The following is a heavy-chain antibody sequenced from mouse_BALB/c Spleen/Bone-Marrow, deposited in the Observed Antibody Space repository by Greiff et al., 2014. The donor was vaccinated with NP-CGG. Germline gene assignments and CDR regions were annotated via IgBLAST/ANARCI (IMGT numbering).Heavy chain of an antibody. J-gene: IGHJ3*01. CDR3: ARFGYSFAY. V-gene: IGHV1-87*01. D-gene: IGHD2-3*01. CDR2: IYPGDGDT. CDR1: GYTFTSYW. Sequence: VQRVESGAELARPGASVKLSCKASGYTFTSYWMQWVKQRPGQGLEWIGTIYPGDGDTRYTQKFKGKATLTADKSSSTAYMQLSSLASEDSAVYYCARFGYSFAYWGQGTLVTVSA.